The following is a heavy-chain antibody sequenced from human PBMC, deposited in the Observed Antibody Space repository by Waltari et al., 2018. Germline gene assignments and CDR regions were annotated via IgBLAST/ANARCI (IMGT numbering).Heavy chain of an antibody. J-gene: IGHJ3*02. CDR1: GFTFDDYA. Sequence: EVQLVESGGGLVKPGGSLRLSCAASGFTFDDYAMHWVRLAPGKGLEWVSGISWNSGSIGYADSVKGRFTISRDNAKNSLYLQMNSLRAEDTALYYCAKDAGYFDWLGAFDIWGQGTMVTVSS. D-gene: IGHD3-9*01. V-gene: IGHV3-9*01. CDR2: ISWNSGSI. CDR3: AKDAGYFDWLGAFDI.